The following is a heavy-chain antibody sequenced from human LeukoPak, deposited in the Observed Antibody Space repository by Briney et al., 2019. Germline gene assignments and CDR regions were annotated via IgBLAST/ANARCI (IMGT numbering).Heavy chain of an antibody. J-gene: IGHJ3*02. V-gene: IGHV3-30*03. Sequence: PGGSLRLSCAASGFTFSSYGMHWVRQAPGKGLEWVAVISYDGSNKYYADSVKGRFTISRGNSKNTLYLQMNSLRAEDTAVYYCVFEGRADAFDIWGQGTMVTVSS. CDR2: ISYDGSNK. CDR3: VFEGRADAFDI. CDR1: GFTFSSYG. D-gene: IGHD3-10*01.